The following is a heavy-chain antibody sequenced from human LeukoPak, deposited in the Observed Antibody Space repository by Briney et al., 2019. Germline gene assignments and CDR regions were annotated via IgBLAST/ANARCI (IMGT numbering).Heavy chain of an antibody. CDR3: ARGGSPPEALGDTFDI. CDR1: GFTFSSYW. J-gene: IGHJ3*02. D-gene: IGHD1-26*01. Sequence: GGSLRLSCAASGFTFSSYWMHWVRQGPGKGLVWVSRISGDGRITRNADSVKGRFFISRDNAKNTLYLQMNSLRAEDTAVYYCARGGSPPEALGDTFDIWGQGTMVTVSS. CDR2: ISGDGRIT. V-gene: IGHV3-74*01.